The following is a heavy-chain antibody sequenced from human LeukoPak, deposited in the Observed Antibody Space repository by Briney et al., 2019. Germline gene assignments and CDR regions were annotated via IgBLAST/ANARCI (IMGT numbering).Heavy chain of an antibody. J-gene: IGHJ4*02. CDR3: VRDPHEGGNGWYYFDF. D-gene: IGHD6-19*01. V-gene: IGHV3-7*03. CDR1: GFSFTNYC. Sequence: HTGGSLRLSCAAPGFSFTNYCMHWVRQTPGKGLEWVANIKQNGRDTYYVDSVKGRFIISRDNVKNSLYLHLNSLRAEDTAVYYCVRDPHEGGNGWYYFDFWGQGTLVTVSS. CDR2: IKQNGRDT.